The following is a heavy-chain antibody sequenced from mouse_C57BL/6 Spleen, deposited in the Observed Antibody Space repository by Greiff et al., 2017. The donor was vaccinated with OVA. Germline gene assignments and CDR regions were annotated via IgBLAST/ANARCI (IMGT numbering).Heavy chain of an antibody. V-gene: IGHV1-54*01. Sequence: QVQLQQSGAELVRPGTSVKVSCKASGYAFTNYLIEWVKQRPGQGLEWIGVINPGSGGTNYNEKFKGKATLTADKSSSTAYMQLSSLTSEDSAVYFCARSDYGYYFDYWGQGTTLTVSS. CDR2: INPGSGGT. CDR3: ARSDYGYYFDY. J-gene: IGHJ2*01. CDR1: GYAFTNYL. D-gene: IGHD1-1*01.